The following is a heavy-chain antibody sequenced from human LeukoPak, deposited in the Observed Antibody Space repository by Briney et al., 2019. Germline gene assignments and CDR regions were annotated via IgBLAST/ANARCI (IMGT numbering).Heavy chain of an antibody. Sequence: SETLSLTCTVSGGSISSSSYYWGWIRQPPGKGLEGIGTFYYTGSTSYNPSLRSRVTISVDTSTNQLSLKLRFVTAADTAVYYCARGIDDAYNWVYWGQGTLVTVSS. CDR2: FYYTGST. D-gene: IGHD5-24*01. J-gene: IGHJ4*02. CDR3: ARGIDDAYNWVY. CDR1: GGSISSSSYY. V-gene: IGHV4-39*01.